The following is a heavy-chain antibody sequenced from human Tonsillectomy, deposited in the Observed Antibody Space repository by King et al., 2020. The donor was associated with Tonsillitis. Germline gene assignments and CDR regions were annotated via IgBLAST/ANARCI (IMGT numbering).Heavy chain of an antibody. V-gene: IGHV3-30*01. CDR2: ISFDGSDT. J-gene: IGHJ4*02. CDR3: ARDFSESRRWHLSSDY. Sequence: VQLVESGGGVVQPGRSLRLSCAASGFTFSSYAMHWVRQAPGKGLEWVAVISFDGSDTYYADSVKGRFTISRDNSKNTLYLKMNSLRAEDTAVYYCARDFSESRRWHLSSDYWGQGTLVTVS. CDR1: GFTFSSYA. D-gene: IGHD3-10*01.